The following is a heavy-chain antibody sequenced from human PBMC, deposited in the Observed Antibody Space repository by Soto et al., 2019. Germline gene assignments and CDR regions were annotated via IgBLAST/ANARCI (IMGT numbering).Heavy chain of an antibody. V-gene: IGHV3-23*01. CDR3: ATDPEELLAFDY. J-gene: IGHJ4*02. D-gene: IGHD1-26*01. CDR1: GFTFSSYA. CDR2: ISGSGGST. Sequence: GVLRLSCAASGFTFSSYAMSWVRQAPGKGLEWVSAISGSGGSTYYADSVKGRFTISRDNSKNTLYLQMNSLRAEDTAVYYCATDPEELLAFDYWSQGTLVTVS.